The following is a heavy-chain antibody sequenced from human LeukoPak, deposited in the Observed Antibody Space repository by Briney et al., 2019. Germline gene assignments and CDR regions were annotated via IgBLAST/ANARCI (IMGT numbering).Heavy chain of an antibody. Sequence: PSETLSLTCTVSGGSLSSYYWSWIRQPPGKGLEWIGYIYYSGSTNYNPSLKSRVTISVDTSKNQFSLKLSSVTAADTAVYYCARSPSYSSSWSIFDYWGQGTLVTVSS. D-gene: IGHD6-13*01. CDR1: GGSLSSYY. V-gene: IGHV4-59*01. CDR2: IYYSGST. CDR3: ARSPSYSSSWSIFDY. J-gene: IGHJ4*02.